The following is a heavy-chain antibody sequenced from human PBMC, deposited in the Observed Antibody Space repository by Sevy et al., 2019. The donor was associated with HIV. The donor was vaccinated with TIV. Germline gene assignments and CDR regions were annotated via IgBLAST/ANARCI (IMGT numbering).Heavy chain of an antibody. J-gene: IGHJ4*02. V-gene: IGHV3-30*18. CDR3: AKGSGDVYNPFDY. CDR2: ISYDGSNK. D-gene: IGHD1-1*01. CDR1: GFTFSSYG. Sequence: GGSLRLSCAASGFTFSSYGMHWVRQAPGKGLEWVAVISYDGSNKYSADSVKGRFTISRDNSKNSLYLQMNSLRTEDTAVYYCAKGSGDVYNPFDYWGQGTLVTVS.